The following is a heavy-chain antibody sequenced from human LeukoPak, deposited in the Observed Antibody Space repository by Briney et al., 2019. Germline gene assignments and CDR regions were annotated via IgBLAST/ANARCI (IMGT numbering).Heavy chain of an antibody. V-gene: IGHV3-23*01. J-gene: IGHJ6*03. Sequence: GGSLRLSCAASGFTFRSYAMNWVRQAPGKGLEWVSAISGNVVSTYYADSVKGRFTISRDNSKNTLYLQMNSLRAEDTAVYYCAKDSVKVTTVRRVPHYMDVWGKGTTVTISS. CDR3: AKDSVKVTTVRRVPHYMDV. CDR2: ISGNVVST. D-gene: IGHD4-17*01. CDR1: GFTFRSYA.